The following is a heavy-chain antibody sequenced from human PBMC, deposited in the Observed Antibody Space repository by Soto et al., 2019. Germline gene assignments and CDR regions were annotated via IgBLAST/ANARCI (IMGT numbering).Heavy chain of an antibody. CDR1: GFTFSSYG. D-gene: IGHD1-26*01. J-gene: IGHJ4*02. V-gene: IGHV3-33*01. CDR2: IWYDGSNK. CDR3: ARSEGGSPVPLY. Sequence: QVQLVESGGGVVQPGRSLRLSCAASGFTFSSYGMHWVRQAPGKGLEWVAVIWYDGSNKYYADSVKGRFTISRDNSKNTLYLQMNSLRAEDTAVYYCARSEGGSPVPLYWGQGTLVTVSS.